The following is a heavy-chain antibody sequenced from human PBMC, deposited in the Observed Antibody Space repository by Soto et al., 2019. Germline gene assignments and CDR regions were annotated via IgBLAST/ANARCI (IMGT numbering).Heavy chain of an antibody. CDR3: ARKSGRDCHSGGGCFSLDV. D-gene: IGHD2-15*01. V-gene: IGHV1-69*01. CDR1: GETLNSNP. Sequence: QVQLVQSGAEVKKPGSSLKVSCKVFGETLNSNPIGWVRQAPGQGVEWVGGIVPLSDRTNYAQELQGRVTVTADGSTSTVYMELSNLKSDDTAVYYCARKSGRDCHSGGGCFSLDVWSQGSLITVSS. J-gene: IGHJ4*02. CDR2: IVPLSDRT.